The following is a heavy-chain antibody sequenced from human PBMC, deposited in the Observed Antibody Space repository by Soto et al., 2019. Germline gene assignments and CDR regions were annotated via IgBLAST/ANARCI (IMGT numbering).Heavy chain of an antibody. J-gene: IGHJ3*02. V-gene: IGHV1-69*12. Sequence: QVQLVQSGAEVTKPGSSVKVSCKASGGTFSSYPISWVRQAPGQGLEWMGGILPIFGTTNYAQKFQGRVTMTADVSTSTAYMELSSLRSEDTAVYYCARSLDQYSISSVDFDIWGQGTMVTVS. CDR2: ILPIFGTT. D-gene: IGHD6-6*01. CDR3: ARSLDQYSISSVDFDI. CDR1: GGTFSSYP.